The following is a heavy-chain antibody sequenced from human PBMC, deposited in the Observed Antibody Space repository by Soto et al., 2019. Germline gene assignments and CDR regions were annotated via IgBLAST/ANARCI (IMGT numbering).Heavy chain of an antibody. Sequence: GESLKISCKGSGYSFTSYWIGWVRQMPGKGLEWMGIIYPGDSDTRYSPSFQGQVTISADKSISTAYLQWSSLKASDTAMYYCAINYYGSGSYYEDYYYGMDVWGQGTTVTAP. V-gene: IGHV5-51*01. J-gene: IGHJ6*02. CDR3: AINYYGSGSYYEDYYYGMDV. CDR1: GYSFTSYW. CDR2: IYPGDSDT. D-gene: IGHD3-10*01.